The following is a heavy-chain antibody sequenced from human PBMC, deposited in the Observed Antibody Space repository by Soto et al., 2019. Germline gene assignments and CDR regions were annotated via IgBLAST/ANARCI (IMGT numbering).Heavy chain of an antibody. V-gene: IGHV4-61*01. J-gene: IGHJ6*02. CDR2: IYYSGST. D-gene: IGHD2-21*02. CDR1: GGSISSSSYY. CDR3: ARARRRSGGNSSYYYYGMDV. Sequence: SATLSLTCTVSGGSISSSSYYWSCIRQPPGKGLEWIGYIYYSGSTNYNPSLKSRVTISVDTSKNQFSLKLSSVTAADTAVYYCARARRRSGGNSSYYYYGMDVWGQGTTVPVSS.